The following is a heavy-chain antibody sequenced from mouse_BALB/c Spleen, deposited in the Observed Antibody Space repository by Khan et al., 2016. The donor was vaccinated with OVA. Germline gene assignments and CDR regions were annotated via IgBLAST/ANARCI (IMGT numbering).Heavy chain of an antibody. J-gene: IGHJ2*01. Sequence: VQLKESGAELVKSAATVKLSCTASGLTIKDTYMHWLKQWPEQGPEWFGRFDPPNGNTKYDPKFQGKATITADTSSNQAFLQVSRLTSEETAVYYFARMGREWGQGNPLTVSS. D-gene: IGHD6-1*01. CDR3: ARMGRE. V-gene: IGHV14-3*02. CDR1: GLTIKDTY. CDR2: FDPPNGNT.